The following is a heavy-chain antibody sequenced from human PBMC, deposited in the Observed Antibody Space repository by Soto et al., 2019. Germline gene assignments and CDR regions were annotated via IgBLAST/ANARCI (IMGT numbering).Heavy chain of an antibody. J-gene: IGHJ4*02. CDR2: IKSKTDGGTT. CDR1: GFTFSNAW. CDR3: TTDRRPVGMGADY. V-gene: IGHV3-15*07. Sequence: EVQLVESGGGLVKPGGSLRLSCAASGFTFSNAWMNWVRQAPGKGLEWVGRIKSKTDGGTTDYAAPVKGRFTISRDDSKNTLYLQMNSLKTEDTAVYYCTTDRRPVGMGADYWGQGTLVTVSS. D-gene: IGHD2-21*01.